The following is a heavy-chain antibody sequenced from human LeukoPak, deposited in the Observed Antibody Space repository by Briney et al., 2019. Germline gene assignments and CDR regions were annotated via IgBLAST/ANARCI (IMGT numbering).Heavy chain of an antibody. CDR3: ARDSWFDP. CDR1: GFTFSSYS. CDR2: ISSSGSNI. J-gene: IGHJ5*02. Sequence: GGSLRLSCAASGFTFSSYSMNWVRQAPGKGLEWVSSISSSGSNIYYADSVKGRFAISRDNAKNSLYLQMNSLRAEDTAMYYCARDSWFDPWGQGTLVTVSS. V-gene: IGHV3-21*01.